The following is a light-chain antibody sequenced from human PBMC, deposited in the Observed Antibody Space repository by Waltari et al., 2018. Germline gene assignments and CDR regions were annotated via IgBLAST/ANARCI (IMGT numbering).Light chain of an antibody. CDR2: DVS. V-gene: IGLV2-14*01. Sequence: QSALTQPASVSGSPGQSITISCTGTSSDVGAYDFVAWYQQHPGKAPKLMMYDVSNRPSGVSNRFSGSKSGNTASLTIFGLQAEDEADYYCSSYTSSITVMFGGGTKVTVL. CDR3: SSYTSSITVM. CDR1: SSDVGAYDF. J-gene: IGLJ3*02.